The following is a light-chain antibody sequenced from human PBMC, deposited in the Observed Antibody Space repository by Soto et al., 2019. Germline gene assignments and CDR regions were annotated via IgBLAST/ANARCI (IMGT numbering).Light chain of an antibody. J-gene: IGKJ5*01. Sequence: IQMTQSPSSLSASVGDRVTITCRASLPISNYLAWYQQKPGKIPNLLIYGASILHSGVPSRFSGSGSGTDFTLTISSLLPEDFATYYCLQDFNYPITFGQGTRLENK. CDR2: GAS. CDR3: LQDFNYPIT. CDR1: LPISNY. V-gene: IGKV1-6*01.